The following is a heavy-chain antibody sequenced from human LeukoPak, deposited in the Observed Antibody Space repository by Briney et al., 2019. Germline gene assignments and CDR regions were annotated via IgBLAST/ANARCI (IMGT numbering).Heavy chain of an antibody. D-gene: IGHD4-23*01. Sequence: GGSLRLSCAASGFTFSSYAMSWVRQAPGKGLEGVSATSGSGGSTYYADSVKGRFTISRDNSKNTLYLQMNSLRAEDTAVYYCAKTGPRRATVVNWFDPWGQGTLVTVSS. CDR2: TSGSGGST. CDR1: GFTFSSYA. V-gene: IGHV3-23*01. J-gene: IGHJ5*02. CDR3: AKTGPRRATVVNWFDP.